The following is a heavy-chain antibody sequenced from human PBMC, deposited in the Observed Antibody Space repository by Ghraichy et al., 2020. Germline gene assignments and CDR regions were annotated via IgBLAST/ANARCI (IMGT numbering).Heavy chain of an antibody. V-gene: IGHV1-18*01. CDR1: GYTFTSYG. CDR2: ISPNNGNT. J-gene: IGHJ4*02. D-gene: IGHD3-22*01. CDR3: ARGMSYYDCSGYYCDY. Sequence: ASVKVSCKASGYTFTSYGISWVRQAPGQGLEWMGWISPNNGNTNYAQKLQGRVTMTTDTSTSTAYMELSSLRSDDTAVYYCARGMSYYDCSGYYCDYWGQGTLVTVSS.